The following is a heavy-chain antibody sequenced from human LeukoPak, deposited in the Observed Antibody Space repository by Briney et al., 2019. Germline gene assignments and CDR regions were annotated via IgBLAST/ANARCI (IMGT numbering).Heavy chain of an antibody. D-gene: IGHD2-15*01. J-gene: IGHJ4*02. Sequence: ASVKVSCKXSGGTFSSYAISWVRQAPGQGLEWMGGIIPIFGTANYAQKFQGRVTITTDESTSTAYMELSSLRSEDTAVYYCASLGYCGGGSCYFWGQGTLVTVSS. CDR2: IIPIFGTA. CDR3: ASLGYCGGGSCYF. V-gene: IGHV1-69*05. CDR1: GGTFSSYA.